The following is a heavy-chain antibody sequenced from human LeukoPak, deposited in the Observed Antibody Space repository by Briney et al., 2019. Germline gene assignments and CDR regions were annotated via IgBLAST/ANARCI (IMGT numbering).Heavy chain of an antibody. Sequence: SETLSLTCTVSGGSISTYYWSWIRQAPGKGLEWIGYSHYSGSTNYNPSLKSRVTISVDTSKNQFSLKLSSVTAADTAVYYCARGQSSKPRLRYFQHWGQGTLVTVSS. CDR1: GGSISTYY. V-gene: IGHV4-59*12. J-gene: IGHJ1*01. D-gene: IGHD4-11*01. CDR3: ARGQSSKPRLRYFQH. CDR2: SHYSGST.